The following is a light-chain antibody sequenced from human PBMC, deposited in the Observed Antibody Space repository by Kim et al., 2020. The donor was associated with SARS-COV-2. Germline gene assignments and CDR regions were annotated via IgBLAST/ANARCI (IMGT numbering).Light chain of an antibody. CDR1: QSVTSSY. J-gene: IGKJ2*01. Sequence: EIVLTQSPGTLSLSPGERATLSCRASQSVTSSYLAWYQQRPGQAPRLLIYSASSRAPGIPDRFSGSGSGTDFSLTISRLGPEDFAMYYCQQYGSSRYTCRQGTKLEI. V-gene: IGKV3-20*01. CDR2: SAS. CDR3: QQYGSSRYT.